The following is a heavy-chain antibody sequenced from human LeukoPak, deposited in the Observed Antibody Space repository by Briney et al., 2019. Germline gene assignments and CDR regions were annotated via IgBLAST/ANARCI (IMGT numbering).Heavy chain of an antibody. CDR3: ARGYCSGGSCNTYYYYYYMDV. V-gene: IGHV4-59*01. CDR1: GGSITSSY. D-gene: IGHD2-15*01. CDR2: TYYNGRA. Sequence: PSETLSLTCTVSGGSITSSYWTWIRQPPGKGLEWIAYTYYNGRANYNPSLKSRVTISVDTSKNRFSLKLSSVTAADTAVYYCARGYCSGGSCNTYYYYYYMDVWGKGTTVTVSS. J-gene: IGHJ6*03.